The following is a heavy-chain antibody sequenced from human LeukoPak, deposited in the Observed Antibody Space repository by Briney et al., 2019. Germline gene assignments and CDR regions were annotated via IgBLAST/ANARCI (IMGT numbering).Heavy chain of an antibody. CDR1: GFTFSSYS. J-gene: IGHJ6*02. CDR3: AKGARRYYYYGMDV. V-gene: IGHV3-21*04. CDR2: IISSSTYT. Sequence: PGGSLRLSCVASGFTFSSYSMNWVRQAPGKGLEWVSSIISSSTYTYYADSVKGRFTISRDNAKNSLYLQMNSLRAEDTALYYCAKGARRYYYYGMDVWGQGTTVTVSS.